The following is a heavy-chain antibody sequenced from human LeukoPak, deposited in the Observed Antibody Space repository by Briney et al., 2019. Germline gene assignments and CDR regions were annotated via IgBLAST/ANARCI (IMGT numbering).Heavy chain of an antibody. D-gene: IGHD3-22*01. CDR1: RFTVSNNY. CDR2: IYSGGST. Sequence: GGSLRLSCAASRFTVSNNYMSWVRQAPGKGLEWVSVIYSGGSTYYADSVKGRFTISRDNSKSTLYLQMNSLRAEDTAVYYCARTTLYHDSSGYCNTELPFDYWGQGTLVTVSS. CDR3: ARTTLYHDSSGYCNTELPFDY. J-gene: IGHJ4*02. V-gene: IGHV3-66*01.